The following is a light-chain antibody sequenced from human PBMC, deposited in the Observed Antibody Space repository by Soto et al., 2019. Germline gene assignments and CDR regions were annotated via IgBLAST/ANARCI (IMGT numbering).Light chain of an antibody. V-gene: IGLV2-14*01. Sequence: QSVLTQPASVSGSPGQSITISCTGTSSDVGGYNYVSWYQQDPGKAPKLMIYDVNNRPSGVSNRFSGSKSGNTASLTISGLQGEDEAYYYCSSYTSSSTLAVFGGGTKLTVL. CDR1: SSDVGGYNY. J-gene: IGLJ2*01. CDR2: DVN. CDR3: SSYTSSSTLAV.